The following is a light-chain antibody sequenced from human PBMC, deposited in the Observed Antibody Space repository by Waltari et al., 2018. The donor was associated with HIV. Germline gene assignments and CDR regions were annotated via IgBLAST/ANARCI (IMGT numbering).Light chain of an antibody. CDR3: MQGTHWPYT. V-gene: IGKV2-30*01. Sequence: VLTHSQLSLPVTVGQTSSFACRSTQSLAYSDGYNYLNWFHQRPGQSPRRLLYKVSKRDSGVPERFRGSGSGTEFTLEISGVETEDAGVYYCMQGTHWPYTFGQGTKLEIK. CDR2: KVS. CDR1: QSLAYSDGYNY. J-gene: IGKJ2*01.